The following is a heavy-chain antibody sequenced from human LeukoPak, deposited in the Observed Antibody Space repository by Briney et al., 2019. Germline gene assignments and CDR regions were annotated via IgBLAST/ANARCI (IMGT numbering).Heavy chain of an antibody. CDR1: GFTFSNYW. CDR3: AGRSGSFDY. Sequence: QSGGPLRLSCAASGFTFSNYWMSWVRQAPGKGLEWVANIKQDGSKRNYVGAVNGRFTISRDNARNSLYLQMNSLRVEDTAVYYCAGRSGSFDYWGQGTLVTVSS. J-gene: IGHJ4*02. D-gene: IGHD3-10*01. CDR2: IKQDGSKR. V-gene: IGHV3-7*01.